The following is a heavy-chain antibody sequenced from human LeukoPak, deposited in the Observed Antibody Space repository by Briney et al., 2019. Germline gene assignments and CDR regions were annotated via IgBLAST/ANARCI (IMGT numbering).Heavy chain of an antibody. CDR3: AKDRGIVFFDY. V-gene: IGHV3-30*18. CDR1: GFTFSSYG. D-gene: IGHD2/OR15-2a*01. CDR2: ISYDGSNK. Sequence: PGRSLRLSCAASGFTFSSYGMHWVRQAPGKGLEWVAVISYDGSNKYYADSVKGRFTNSRDNSKNTLYLQMNSLRAEDTAVYYCAKDRGIVFFDYWGQGTLVTVSS. J-gene: IGHJ4*02.